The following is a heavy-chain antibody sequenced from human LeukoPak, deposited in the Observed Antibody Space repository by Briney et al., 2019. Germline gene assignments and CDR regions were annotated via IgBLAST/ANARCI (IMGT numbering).Heavy chain of an antibody. Sequence: ASVKVSCKASGYTFTSYAMNWVRQAPGQGLEWMGWINTNTRNPTYAQGFTGRFVFSLDTSVSTAYLQISSLKAEDTAVYYCARAFRPGYSSSWYDRYYYYMDVWGKGTTVTVSS. CDR2: INTNTRNP. D-gene: IGHD6-13*01. CDR3: ARAFRPGYSSSWYDRYYYYMDV. J-gene: IGHJ6*03. V-gene: IGHV7-4-1*02. CDR1: GYTFTSYA.